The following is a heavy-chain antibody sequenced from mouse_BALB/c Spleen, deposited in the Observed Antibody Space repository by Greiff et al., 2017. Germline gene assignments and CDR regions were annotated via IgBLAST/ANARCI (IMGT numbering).Heavy chain of an antibody. V-gene: IGHV5-6-5*01. CDR3: AKGRYRNYSYAMDY. D-gene: IGHD2-5*01. CDR2: ISSGGST. CDR1: GFTFSSYA. J-gene: IGHJ4*01. Sequence: EVMLVESGGGLVKPGGSLKLSCAASGFTFSSYAMSWVRQTPEKRLEWVASISSGGSTYYPASVKGRLTISSDNARNNLYLHMSSLRSDDTAMYYCAKGRYRNYSYAMDYWGQGTSVTVSS.